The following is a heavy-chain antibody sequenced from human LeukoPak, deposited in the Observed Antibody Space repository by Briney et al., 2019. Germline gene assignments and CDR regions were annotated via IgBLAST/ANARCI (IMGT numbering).Heavy chain of an antibody. CDR2: FDPEDGET. J-gene: IGHJ3*02. Sequence: ASVKVSCKVSGYTLTELSMHWVRQAPGKGLEWMGGFDPEDGETIYAQKFQGRVTMTEDTSTDTAYMELSSLRSEDTAVYYCATGRRCSSTSCYRGPDYDAFDIWGQGTMVTVSS. CDR3: ATGRRCSSTSCYRGPDYDAFDI. D-gene: IGHD2-2*01. V-gene: IGHV1-24*01. CDR1: GYTLTELS.